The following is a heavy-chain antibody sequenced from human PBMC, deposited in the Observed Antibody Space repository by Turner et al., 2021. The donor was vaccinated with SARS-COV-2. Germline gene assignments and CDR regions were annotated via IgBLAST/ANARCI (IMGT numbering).Heavy chain of an antibody. Sequence: QAQLVESGGGVVQAGRSLRLSCAASGFTFSTHALHWVRQAPGRGLEWVVLISYDGNYKDYADSVKGRFTISRDNSKNTLYLQMNSLRAEDTAVYYCARSLRARVDFDYWGQGTLVTVSS. CDR1: GFTFSTHA. CDR2: ISYDGNYK. D-gene: IGHD5-18*01. V-gene: IGHV3-30*04. CDR3: ARSLRARVDFDY. J-gene: IGHJ4*02.